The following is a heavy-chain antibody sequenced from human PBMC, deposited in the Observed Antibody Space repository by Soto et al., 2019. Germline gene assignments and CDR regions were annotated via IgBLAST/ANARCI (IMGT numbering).Heavy chain of an antibody. CDR2: IIPFSDIT. V-gene: IGHV1-69*02. D-gene: IGHD1-26*01. Sequence: QVQLVQSGAEVKKPGSSVKVSCKTSGDTFSSYIFSWLRQAPGQGLEWMGRIIPFSDITNYAQKVQDRLAITADKSTTTVYMELSSLRSDDTALYFCAREELGATFGSWGQGTLVTVSS. CDR1: GDTFSSYI. CDR3: AREELGATFGS. J-gene: IGHJ5*01.